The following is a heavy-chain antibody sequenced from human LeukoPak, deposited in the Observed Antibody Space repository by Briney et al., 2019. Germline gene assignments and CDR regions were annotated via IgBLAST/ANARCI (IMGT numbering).Heavy chain of an antibody. J-gene: IGHJ4*02. Sequence: GGSLRLSCASSGLSFSTYNMNWVRQAPGKGLEWVSYISSSSSTIYYADSVKGRFTISRDNVKNSLYLQMNSLRAGDTAVYYCATDRSGPTQEYSFDYWGQGTLVTVSS. V-gene: IGHV3-48*01. CDR3: ATDRSGPTQEYSFDY. D-gene: IGHD3-10*01. CDR1: GLSFSTYN. CDR2: ISSSSSTI.